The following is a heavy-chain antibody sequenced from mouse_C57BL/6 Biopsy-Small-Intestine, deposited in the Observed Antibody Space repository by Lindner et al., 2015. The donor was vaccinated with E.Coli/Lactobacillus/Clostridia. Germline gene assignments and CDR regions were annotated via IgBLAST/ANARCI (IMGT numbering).Heavy chain of an antibody. J-gene: IGHJ4*01. Sequence: SVKVSCKASGYSFTAHYVYWVRQAPGQGLEWMGWINPNSGDTASAYNYQGRVTMTRDTSIDTAYMEVTWVTSDDTAVYYCARAVFGTGWLDYWGQGTLVTVSS. CDR1: GYSFTAHY. D-gene: IGHD6-1*01. V-gene: IGHV1-84*02. CDR2: INPNSGDT. CDR3: ARAVFGTGWLDY.